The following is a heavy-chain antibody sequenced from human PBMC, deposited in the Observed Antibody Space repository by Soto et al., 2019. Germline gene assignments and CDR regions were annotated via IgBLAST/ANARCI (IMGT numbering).Heavy chain of an antibody. CDR3: VRGEGYCSSASCYDY. CDR1: GYTFTSYD. V-gene: IGHV1-8*01. CDR2: MNPNSGNT. Sequence: QVQLVQSGAEVKKPGASVKVSCKASGYTFTSYDINWVRQATGQGPEWMGWMNPNSGNTGYAQKFQGRVTMTRDTSISTAYMELSSLRYDDTAVYYCVRGEGYCSSASCYDYWGQGTLVTVSS. D-gene: IGHD2-2*01. J-gene: IGHJ4*02.